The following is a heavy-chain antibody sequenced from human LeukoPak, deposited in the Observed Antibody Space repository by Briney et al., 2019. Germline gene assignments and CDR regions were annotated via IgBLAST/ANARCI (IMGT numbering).Heavy chain of an antibody. CDR3: ARDGGDYDTGNWFDP. CDR2: IYTSGSA. J-gene: IGHJ5*02. V-gene: IGHV4-61*10. Sequence: SETLSLTSSVSGGSISSGSYYWSLIRQPAGKGLELNGNIYTSGSANYNPSLKSRVTISVDTSKNQFSLKLSSVTAADTAVYYCARDGGDYDTGNWFDPWGQGTLVTVSS. D-gene: IGHD4-17*01. CDR1: GGSISSGSYY.